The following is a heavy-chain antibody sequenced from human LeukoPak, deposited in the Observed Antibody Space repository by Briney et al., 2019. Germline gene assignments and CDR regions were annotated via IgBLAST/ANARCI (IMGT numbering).Heavy chain of an antibody. CDR2: INPKSGGT. CDR3: ARGDCSGATCYDLFDV. D-gene: IGHD2-2*01. V-gene: IGHV1-2*02. Sequence: ASVKVSCKASGYTFTDYYIHWVRQGPGQGLEWVGWINPKSGGTDSAQKFQGRVTMTRDTSISSAYVELSRLSPDDTAVYYCARGDCSGATCYDLFDVWGQGTKVTVSS. CDR1: GYTFTDYY. J-gene: IGHJ3*01.